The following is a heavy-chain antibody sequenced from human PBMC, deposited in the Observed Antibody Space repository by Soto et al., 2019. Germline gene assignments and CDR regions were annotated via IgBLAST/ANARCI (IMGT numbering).Heavy chain of an antibody. CDR2: LNHDTGNT. CDR1: GFTFSDNL. Sequence: QVQLVQSGAALKKPGASVNISCTASGFTFSDNLINWVRQVPGQGLEWMGWLNHDTGNTRYSETFQGRVTISRHPSASIAYLELSGLENEDTALYFCARDIQSVGPRANDAFEVWGQGTMITVSS. J-gene: IGHJ3*01. CDR3: ARDIQSVGPRANDAFEV. D-gene: IGHD5-18*01. V-gene: IGHV1-3*01.